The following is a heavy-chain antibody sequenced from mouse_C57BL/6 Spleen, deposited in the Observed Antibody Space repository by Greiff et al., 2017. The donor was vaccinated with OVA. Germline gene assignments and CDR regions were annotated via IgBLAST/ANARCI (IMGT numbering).Heavy chain of an antibody. V-gene: IGHV2-2*01. J-gene: IGHJ2*01. CDR3: ARGDYGSSYVDD. D-gene: IGHD1-1*01. CDR2: ICSGGST. Sequence: QVQLKESGPGLVQPSQCLSITCTVSGFSLTSYGVHWVRQSPGKGLEWLGVICSGGSTDYNAAFISRQSISKYNSKSQVFLQMNSLQADDTAIYYCARGDYGSSYVDDWGQGTTLTVSS. CDR1: GFSLTSYG.